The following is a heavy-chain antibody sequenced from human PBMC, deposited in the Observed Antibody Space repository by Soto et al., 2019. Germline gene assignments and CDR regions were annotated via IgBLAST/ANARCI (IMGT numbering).Heavy chain of an antibody. J-gene: IGHJ6*02. V-gene: IGHV3-15*01. CDR1: GFTFSNAW. D-gene: IGHD3-3*01. CDR3: TNTPSGGSLLEWLLSGDYYYYGMDV. Sequence: GSVRLSCXASGFTFSNAWMSWVRQAPGKGLEWVGRIKSKTDGGTTDYAAPVKGRFTISRDDSKNTLYLQMNSLKTEDTAVYYCTNTPSGGSLLEWLLSGDYYYYGMDVWGQGTTVTVSS. CDR2: IKSKTDGGTT.